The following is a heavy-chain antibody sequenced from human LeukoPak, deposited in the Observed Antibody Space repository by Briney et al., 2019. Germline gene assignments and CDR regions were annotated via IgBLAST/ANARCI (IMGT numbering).Heavy chain of an antibody. CDR1: GGSVTTSTYS. CDR3: ATRRRGSYSEY. CDR2: IKNSGIT. J-gene: IGHJ4*02. V-gene: IGHV4-39*01. D-gene: IGHD1-26*01. Sequence: SETLSLTCTVSGGSVTTSTYSWGWIRQPPGKGLEWIGTIKNSGITHYNPSLKSRLTMSVDTSKNQFSLKLNSVTAADTAVYYCATRRRGSYSEYWGQGILVTVSS.